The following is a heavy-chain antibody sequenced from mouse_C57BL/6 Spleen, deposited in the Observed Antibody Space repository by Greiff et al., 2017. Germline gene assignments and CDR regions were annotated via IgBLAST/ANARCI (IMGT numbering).Heavy chain of an antibody. J-gene: IGHJ2*01. V-gene: IGHV6-3*01. Sequence: EVKVEESGGGLVQPGGSMKLSCVASGFTFSNYWMNWVRQSPEKGLEWVAQIRLKSDNYATHYAESVKGRLTISRDDSKSSVYLQMNNVRAEDTGIYYCRTPRYWGQGTTRTVSS. CDR1: GFTFSNYW. CDR3: RTPRY. CDR2: IRLKSDNYAT.